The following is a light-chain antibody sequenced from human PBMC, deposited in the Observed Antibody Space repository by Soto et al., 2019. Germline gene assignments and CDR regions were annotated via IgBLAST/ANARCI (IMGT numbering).Light chain of an antibody. CDR2: GAS. J-gene: IGKJ4*01. CDR3: QQFGNSPLLT. Sequence: EIVLTQSPDTVSLSPGERATLSCRASQIISSNYLAWYQQKPGQTPRLLIYGASTRATGVPDRFSRSGSGTDYTLTISRLEPEDFAVYYCQQFGNSPLLTFGGGTKVEIK. CDR1: QIISSNY. V-gene: IGKV3-20*01.